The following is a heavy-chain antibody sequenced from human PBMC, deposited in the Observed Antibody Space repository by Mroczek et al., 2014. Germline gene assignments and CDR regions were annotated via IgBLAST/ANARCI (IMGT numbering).Heavy chain of an antibody. V-gene: IGHV4-34*09. D-gene: IGHD3-10*01. J-gene: IGHJ5*02. CDR2: INHSGST. CDR1: GGSFSGYY. CDR3: ARGRSDYGSGSHGYSLPTGFDP. Sequence: QVQLVESGPGLVKPSQTLSLTCTVYGGSFSGYYWSWIRQPPGKGLEWIGEINHSGSTNYNPSLKSRVTISVDTSKNQFSLKLSSVTAADTAVYYCARGRSDYGSGSHGYSLPTGFDPWGQGTLVTVSS.